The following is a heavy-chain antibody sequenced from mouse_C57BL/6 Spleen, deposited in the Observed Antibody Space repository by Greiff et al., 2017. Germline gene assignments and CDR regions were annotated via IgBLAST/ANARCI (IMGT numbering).Heavy chain of an antibody. CDR3: ARTYDYDYYYAMDY. Sequence: GMLVESGGGLVQPGGSLKLSCAASGFTFSDYYMYWVRQTPEKRLEWVAYISNGGGSTYYPDTVKGRFTISRDNAKNTLYLQMSRLKSEDTAMYYCARTYDYDYYYAMDYWGQGTSVTVSS. V-gene: IGHV5-12*01. D-gene: IGHD2-4*01. CDR1: GFTFSDYY. J-gene: IGHJ4*01. CDR2: ISNGGGST.